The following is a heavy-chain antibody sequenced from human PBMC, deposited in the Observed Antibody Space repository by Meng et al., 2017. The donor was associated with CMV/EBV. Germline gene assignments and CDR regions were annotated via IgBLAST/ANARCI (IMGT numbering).Heavy chain of an antibody. CDR1: GYTFMGFG. D-gene: IGHD6-6*01. J-gene: IGHJ6*02. V-gene: IGHV1-18*01. CDR2: ISAYNGNT. CDR3: ARDPEQLGGGYGMDV. Sequence: ASVKVSCKPSGYTFMGFGISWVRLAPGQGLEWMGWISAYNGNTNYAQKLQGRVTMTTDTSTSTAYMELRSLRSDDTAVYCCARDPEQLGGGYGMDVWGQGTTVTVSS.